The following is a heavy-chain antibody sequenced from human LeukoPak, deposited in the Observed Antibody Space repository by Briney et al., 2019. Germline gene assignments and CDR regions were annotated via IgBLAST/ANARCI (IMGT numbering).Heavy chain of an antibody. Sequence: SETLSLTCTVSGGSISSSSYYWGWIRQPPGKGLEWIGSIYYSGSTYYNPSLKSRVTISVDTSKNQFSLKLSSVTAADTAVYYCARHQLPPYYDFWSGYRMDVWGKGTTVTVSS. CDR1: GGSISSSSYY. D-gene: IGHD3-3*01. J-gene: IGHJ6*04. CDR2: IYYSGST. V-gene: IGHV4-39*01. CDR3: ARHQLPPYYDFWSGYRMDV.